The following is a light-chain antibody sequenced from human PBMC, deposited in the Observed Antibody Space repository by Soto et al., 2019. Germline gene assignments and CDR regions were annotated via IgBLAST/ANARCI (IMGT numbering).Light chain of an antibody. Sequence: EIVLTHSPGTLSLSPEERATLSCRSSQSVSNNYLAWYQQKPGQAPRLLIYGASNRATGIPDRFSGSGSGTDLTLTISRLEPEDFAVYYCQQYGSSGTFGQGTKVDI. CDR1: QSVSNNY. V-gene: IGKV3-20*01. CDR3: QQYGSSGT. J-gene: IGKJ1*01. CDR2: GAS.